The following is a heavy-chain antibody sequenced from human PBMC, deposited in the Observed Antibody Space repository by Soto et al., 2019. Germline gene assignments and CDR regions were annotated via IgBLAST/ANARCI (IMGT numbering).Heavy chain of an antibody. CDR2: SDFSGRLT. J-gene: IGHJ6*04. D-gene: IGHD2-15*01. CDR1: GFTSS. CDR3: ARDDVLGDGGRCYGVPLDV. Sequence: GGSLRLSCAASGFTSSMTWVRQAPGKGLEWVSASDFSGRLTYYADSVKGSFTIFRDTSVNTLLLQMNSLRAEDTAVYYCARDDVLGDGGRCYGVPLDVWGKGTTVTVAS. V-gene: IGHV3-23*01.